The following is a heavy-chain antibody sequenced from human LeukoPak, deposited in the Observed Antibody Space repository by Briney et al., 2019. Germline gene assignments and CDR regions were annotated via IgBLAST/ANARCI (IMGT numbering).Heavy chain of an antibody. CDR2: ISHSGTT. CDR3: ARGGIAVAGRLDY. V-gene: IGHV4-30-2*01. CDR1: GGSLTSGGYC. D-gene: IGHD6-19*01. Sequence: SETLSLTCTVSGGSLTSGGYCWTWIRQPPGKGLECIGYISHSGTTYYNPSLKSRVTISVDTSKNQFSLKLSSVTAADTAVYYCARGGIAVAGRLDYWGQGTLVTVSS. J-gene: IGHJ4*02.